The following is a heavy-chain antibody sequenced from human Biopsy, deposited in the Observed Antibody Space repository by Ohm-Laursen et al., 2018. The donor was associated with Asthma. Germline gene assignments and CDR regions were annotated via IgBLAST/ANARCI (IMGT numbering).Heavy chain of an antibody. CDR2: INAGDGNT. V-gene: IGHV1-3*01. CDR3: ARTYYDFLTGQVNDAFAL. J-gene: IGHJ3*01. CDR1: GYTFIHFA. D-gene: IGHD3-9*01. Sequence: ASVKVSCNASGYTFIHFAIHWVRQAPGQRLEWMGGINAGDGNTKYSQKFQGRVTITRDSSASTAYMDLRSLRSEDTAMYYCARTYYDFLTGQVNDAFALWGKGTMVTVSS.